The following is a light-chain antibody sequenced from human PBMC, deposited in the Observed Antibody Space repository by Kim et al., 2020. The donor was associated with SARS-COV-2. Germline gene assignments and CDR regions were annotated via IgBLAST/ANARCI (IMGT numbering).Light chain of an antibody. Sequence: ASVRDTVTITCQASQDSYNYVNWYLRKPGEAPKFLIYAASTLETGVPSRFRGSGSGTYFSLTINGLQPEDIGTYYCQQYDDLTLSFGGGTKVDIK. J-gene: IGKJ4*01. V-gene: IGKV1-33*01. CDR1: QDSYNY. CDR2: AAS. CDR3: QQYDDLTLS.